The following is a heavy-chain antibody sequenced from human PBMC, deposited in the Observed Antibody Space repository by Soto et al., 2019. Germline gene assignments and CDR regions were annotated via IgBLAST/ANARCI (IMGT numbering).Heavy chain of an antibody. CDR1: GDTFNFYS. Sequence: QVQLVQSGAEVKRPGSSVKVSCKASGDTFNFYSINWVRQAPGVGLEWVGRVNPILSMSNYAQRFQGRVKMTADKATRTAYNELRSLRSEDTAIYYCASSYGSGYRAFDYWGQGALVTVSS. J-gene: IGHJ4*02. V-gene: IGHV1-69*02. CDR2: VNPILSMS. CDR3: ASSYGSGYRAFDY. D-gene: IGHD3-10*01.